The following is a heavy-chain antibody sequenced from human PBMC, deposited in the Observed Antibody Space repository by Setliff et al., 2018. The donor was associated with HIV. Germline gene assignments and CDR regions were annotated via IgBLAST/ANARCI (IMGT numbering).Heavy chain of an antibody. J-gene: IGHJ1*01. CDR3: ASTYYYDSLHFHH. CDR2: IFYSGST. V-gene: IGHV4-61*08. Sequence: SETLSLTCTVSGGSISSGGYYWTWIRQPPGRGLEWIGYIFYSGSTNYNPSLKSRVTMSVDTSKNQFSLKLSSVTAADTAVYYCASTYYYDSLHFHHWGQGTLVTVSS. D-gene: IGHD3-22*01. CDR1: GGSISSGGYY.